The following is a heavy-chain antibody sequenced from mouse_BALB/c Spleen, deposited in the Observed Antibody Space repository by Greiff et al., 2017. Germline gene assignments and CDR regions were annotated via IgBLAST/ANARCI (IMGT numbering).Heavy chain of an antibody. CDR2: IDPYNGGT. Sequence: EVKLVESGPELGKPGASVKISCKASGYSFTGYNMYWVKRSHRKSHEWIGYIDPYNGGTSYNQKSKGKATLSVDKSSSTAYMHLNSLTSEDSAIYYCARGANDGFPAWFDFWGQGTTRTVSS. CDR3: ARGANDGFPAWFDF. D-gene: IGHD2-3*01. J-gene: IGHJ2*01. V-gene: IGHV1S135*01. CDR1: GYSFTGYN.